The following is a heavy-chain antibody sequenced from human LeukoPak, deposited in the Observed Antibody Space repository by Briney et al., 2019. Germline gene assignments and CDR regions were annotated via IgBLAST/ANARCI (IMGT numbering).Heavy chain of an antibody. CDR3: ASQGANQYYYYGMDV. Sequence: SETLSLTCTVSGGSISSGGYYWSWIHQHPGKGLEWIGYIYYSGSTYYNPSLKSRVTISVGTSKNQFSLKLSSVTAADTAVYYCASQGANQYYYYGMDVWGQGTTVTVSS. V-gene: IGHV4-31*03. J-gene: IGHJ6*02. CDR2: IYYSGST. CDR1: GGSISSGGYY.